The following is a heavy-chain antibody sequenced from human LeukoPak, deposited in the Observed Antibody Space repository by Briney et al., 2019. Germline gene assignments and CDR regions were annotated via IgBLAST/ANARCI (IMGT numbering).Heavy chain of an antibody. V-gene: IGHV3-48*04. D-gene: IGHD2-15*01. J-gene: IGHJ3*02. CDR2: ISSSSSTI. Sequence: GGSLRLSCAASGFTFSSYSMNWVRQAPGKGLEWVSYISSSSSTIYYADSVKGRFTISRDNAKNSLLLQMNSLRAEDTALYYCARGYSRAAFDIWGQGTMVTVSS. CDR3: ARGYSRAAFDI. CDR1: GFTFSSYS.